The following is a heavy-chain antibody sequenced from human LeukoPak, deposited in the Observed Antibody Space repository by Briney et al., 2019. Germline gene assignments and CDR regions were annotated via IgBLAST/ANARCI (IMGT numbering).Heavy chain of an antibody. CDR3: ARGRGDYYDILTGYSNLGYYYYGMHF. CDR1: GYTFTIYD. D-gene: IGHD3-9*01. CDR2: MNPNSGNR. V-gene: IGHV1-8*01. J-gene: IGHJ6*02. Sequence: ASVTVSFTASGYTFTIYDINWVRQAPGQGLEWVGWMNPNSGNRGYAQKFQGRGSMTRNTDISTAYMELSSLRSEDTAVYYCARGRGDYYDILTGYSNLGYYYYGMHFWGQGTTLTVSS.